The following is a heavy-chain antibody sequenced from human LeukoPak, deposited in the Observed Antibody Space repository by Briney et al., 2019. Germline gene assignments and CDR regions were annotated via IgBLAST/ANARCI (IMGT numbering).Heavy chain of an antibody. CDR1: GFTFGDYA. J-gene: IGHJ4*02. V-gene: IGHV3-49*04. CDR3: SRRANYDYFDY. D-gene: IGHD4/OR15-4a*01. CDR2: IRRKGYGGTT. Sequence: GGSLRLSCTASGFTFGDYAMGWVRQAPGKGLEWVGFIRRKGYGGTTEYAASVKGRFTISRDDSKSVAYLQMNTLKTEDTAVYYCSRRANYDYFDYWGQGTLVTVSS.